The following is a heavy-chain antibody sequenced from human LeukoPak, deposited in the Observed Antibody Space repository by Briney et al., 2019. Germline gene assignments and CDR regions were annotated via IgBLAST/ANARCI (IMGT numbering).Heavy chain of an antibody. V-gene: IGHV1-2*02. CDR2: INPNTGGT. CDR1: GYTFICYY. D-gene: IGHD1-26*01. Sequence: ASVKVSCKASGYTFICYYLHWVRQAPGQGLERMGWINPNTGGTSYAQKFQGRVTMTRETAISTAYMELRRVRGDDTAMYYCARGDIMGVTDYRYFDFWGQGTLVTVSS. CDR3: ARGDIMGVTDYRYFDF. J-gene: IGHJ4*02.